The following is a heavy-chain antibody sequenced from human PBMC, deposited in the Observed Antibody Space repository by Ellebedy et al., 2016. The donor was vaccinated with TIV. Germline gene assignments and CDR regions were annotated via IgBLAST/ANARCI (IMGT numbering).Heavy chain of an antibody. Sequence: GESLKISCAASGFTFSSYAMSWVRQAPGQGLEWLSGINANGVSIAYADSVKGRFTISRDNSKDTLFLQMNSLRAEDTAVYYCASSRYHYYLGNTIFAYWGQGALVTVSS. CDR2: INANGVSI. J-gene: IGHJ4*02. CDR3: ASSRYHYYLGNTIFAY. D-gene: IGHD3-10*01. CDR1: GFTFSSYA. V-gene: IGHV3-23*01.